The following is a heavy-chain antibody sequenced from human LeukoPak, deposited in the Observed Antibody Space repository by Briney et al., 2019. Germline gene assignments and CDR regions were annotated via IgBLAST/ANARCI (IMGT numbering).Heavy chain of an antibody. CDR2: INPNSGGT. CDR3: ARPTSDYVWDAFDI. V-gene: IGHV1-2*02. CDR1: GYTFTVYY. J-gene: IGHJ3*02. D-gene: IGHD4/OR15-4a*01. Sequence: GASVKVSCKASGYTFTVYYMHWVRQAPGQGLEWMGWINPNSGGTNCAQKFQGRATMTRDTSISTAYMELSRLKSDDTAAYYCARPTSDYVWDAFDIWGQGTMVTVS.